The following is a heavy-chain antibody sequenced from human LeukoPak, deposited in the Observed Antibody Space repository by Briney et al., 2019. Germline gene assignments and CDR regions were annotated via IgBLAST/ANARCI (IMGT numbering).Heavy chain of an antibody. J-gene: IGHJ4*02. Sequence: ASVKVSCKASGSTFTSYGISWVRQAPGQGLEWMGWISAYNGNTNCAQKLQSRVTMTTDTSTSTAYMELRSLRSDDTAVYYCARTSWPSTGEYYFDYWGQGTLVTVSS. D-gene: IGHD3-16*01. V-gene: IGHV1-18*01. CDR1: GSTFTSYG. CDR2: ISAYNGNT. CDR3: ARTSWPSTGEYYFDY.